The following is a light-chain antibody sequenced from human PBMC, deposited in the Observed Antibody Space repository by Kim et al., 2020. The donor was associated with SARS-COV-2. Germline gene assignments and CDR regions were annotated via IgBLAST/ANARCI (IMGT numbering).Light chain of an antibody. J-gene: IGKJ3*01. CDR1: QSVGSTY. Sequence: PGERATLSCRASQSVGSTYLAWYQQIPGQAPRLLIYGSSNRATGIPGRFSGSGSGTDFTLTITRLEPEDFAVYYCHQYGTSPFTFGPGTKVDIK. CDR2: GSS. V-gene: IGKV3-20*01. CDR3: HQYGTSPFT.